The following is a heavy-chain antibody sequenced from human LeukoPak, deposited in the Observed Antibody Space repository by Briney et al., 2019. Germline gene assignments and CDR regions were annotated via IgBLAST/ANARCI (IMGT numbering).Heavy chain of an antibody. CDR1: GFTFRSHA. CDR3: ARDLVRGNDAFDI. V-gene: IGHV3-30-3*01. Sequence: GGSLRLSCATSGFTFRSHAMHWVRQAPGKGLEWVAVISYDGSNKYYADSVKGRFTISRDNSKNTLYLQMNSPRAEDTAVYYCARDLVRGNDAFDIWGQGTMVTVSS. CDR2: ISYDGSNK. J-gene: IGHJ3*02. D-gene: IGHD1-26*01.